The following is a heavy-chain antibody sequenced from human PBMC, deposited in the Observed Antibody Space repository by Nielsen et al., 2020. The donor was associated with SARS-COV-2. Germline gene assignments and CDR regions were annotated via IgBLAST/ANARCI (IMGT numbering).Heavy chain of an antibody. D-gene: IGHD4-17*01. CDR2: ISAYNGNT. Sequence: ASVKVSCKASGYTFTSYGISWVRQAPGQGLEWMGWISAYNGNTNYAQKLQGRVTMTTDTSTSTAHMELRSLRSDDTAVYYCARDRYGDYTPWYYGMDVWGQGTTVTVSS. J-gene: IGHJ6*02. CDR1: GYTFTSYG. CDR3: ARDRYGDYTPWYYGMDV. V-gene: IGHV1-18*01.